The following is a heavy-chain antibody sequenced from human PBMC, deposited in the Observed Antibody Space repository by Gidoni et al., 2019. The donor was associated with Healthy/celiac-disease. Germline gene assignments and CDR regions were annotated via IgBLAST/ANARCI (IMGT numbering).Heavy chain of an antibody. CDR3: ARESSGWFDY. CDR1: GGSISSYY. J-gene: IGHJ4*02. D-gene: IGHD6-19*01. CDR2: IYYSGST. V-gene: IGHV4-59*01. Sequence: QVQLQASGPGLVKPSETLSLTCTVSGGSISSYYWSWIRQPPGKGLEWIGYIYYSGSTNYNPSLKSRVTISVDTSKNQFSLKLSSVTAADTAVYYCARESSGWFDYWGQGTLVTVSS.